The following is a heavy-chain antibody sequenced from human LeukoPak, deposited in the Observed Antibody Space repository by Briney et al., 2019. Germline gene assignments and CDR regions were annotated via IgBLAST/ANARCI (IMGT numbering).Heavy chain of an antibody. CDR1: GGSISSYY. J-gene: IGHJ3*02. V-gene: IGHV4-4*07. D-gene: IGHD3-22*01. CDR2: IYTSGST. CDR3: ARDLSPYYYDSSQDAFDI. Sequence: KPSETLSLTCTVSGGSISSYYWSWIRQPAGKGLEWIGRIYTSGSTNYNPSLKSRVTMSVDTSKNQFSLKLSSVTAADTAVYYCARDLSPYYYDSSQDAFDIWGQGTMVTVSS.